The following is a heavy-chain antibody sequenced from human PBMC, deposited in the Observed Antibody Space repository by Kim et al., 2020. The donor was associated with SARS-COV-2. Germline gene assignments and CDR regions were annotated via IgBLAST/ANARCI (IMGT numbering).Heavy chain of an antibody. Sequence: GGSLRLSCAASGFIVSRNYMSWVRQAPGKGLQWVSVIYSAGATYYADSAKGRFTISRDNSKNTVYLQMNSLRAGDTAVYYCARDVGCSGGRCRNKWFDPWGQGTLVTVSS. J-gene: IGHJ5*02. CDR1: GFIVSRNY. CDR2: IYSAGAT. CDR3: ARDVGCSGGRCRNKWFDP. D-gene: IGHD2-15*01. V-gene: IGHV3-53*01.